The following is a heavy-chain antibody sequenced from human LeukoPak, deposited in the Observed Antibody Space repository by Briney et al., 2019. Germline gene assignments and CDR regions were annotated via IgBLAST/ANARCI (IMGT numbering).Heavy chain of an antibody. J-gene: IGHJ3*02. CDR1: GFTFSSYW. CDR3: ARTGYSSGWLPI. CDR2: IKEDGSEK. D-gene: IGHD6-19*01. V-gene: IGHV3-7*05. Sequence: PGGSLRLSCVASGFTFSSYWMTWVRQAPGKGLEWVANIKEDGSEKHYVDSVKGRFTISRDNARKSLYLQMNSLRAEDTAVYYCARTGYSSGWLPIWGQGTMVTVSS.